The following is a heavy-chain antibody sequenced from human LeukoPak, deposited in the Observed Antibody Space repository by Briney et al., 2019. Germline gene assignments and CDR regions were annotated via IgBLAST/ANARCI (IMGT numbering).Heavy chain of an antibody. V-gene: IGHV1-46*01. J-gene: IGHJ4*02. CDR2: INPSGGST. CDR3: VMYYYDSSGPGD. CDR1: AYTFTSYY. Sequence: ASVKVSCKASAYTFTSYYMHWVRQAPGQGLEWMGIINPSGGSTSYAQKFQGRVAMTRDTSTSTVYMELSSLRSEDTAVYYCVMYYYDSSGPGDWGQGTLVTVSS. D-gene: IGHD3-22*01.